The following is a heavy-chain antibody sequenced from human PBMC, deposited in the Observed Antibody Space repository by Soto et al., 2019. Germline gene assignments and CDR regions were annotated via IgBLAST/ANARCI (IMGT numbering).Heavy chain of an antibody. Sequence: PSETLSLTCTVSGGSISSSSYYWGWIRQPPGKGLEWIGSIYYSGSTYYNPSLKSRVTISVDTSKNQFSLKLSSVTAADTAVYYCARHGGPYYYGSGSPPRGFDYWGQGTLVTVSS. V-gene: IGHV4-39*01. CDR3: ARHGGPYYYGSGSPPRGFDY. J-gene: IGHJ4*02. D-gene: IGHD3-10*01. CDR2: IYYSGST. CDR1: GGSISSSSYY.